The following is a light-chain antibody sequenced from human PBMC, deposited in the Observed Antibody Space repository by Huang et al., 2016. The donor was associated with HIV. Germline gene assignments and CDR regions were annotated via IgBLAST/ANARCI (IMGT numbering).Light chain of an antibody. CDR3: QQYNTYQWT. Sequence: DIQMTQSPSTLSASIGDRVTSTCRARESISSWLAWYQQKPGKAPKLLIYKASSLESGVPSRFSGSGSGTEFTLTISSLQPDDFATYYCQQYNTYQWTFGQGTKLEIK. CDR1: ESISSW. J-gene: IGKJ1*01. CDR2: KAS. V-gene: IGKV1-5*03.